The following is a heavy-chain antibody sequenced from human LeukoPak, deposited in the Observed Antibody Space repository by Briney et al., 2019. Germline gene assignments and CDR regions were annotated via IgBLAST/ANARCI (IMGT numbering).Heavy chain of an antibody. CDR3: ARDSAGNDY. CDR1: GFTFSSYS. Sequence: GGSLRLSCADSGFTFSSYSMNWVRQAPGKGLEWVSYISSSSSTIYCADSVKGRFTISRDNAKNSLYLQMNSLRAEDTAVYYCARDSAGNDYWGQGTLVTVSS. J-gene: IGHJ4*02. V-gene: IGHV3-48*04. CDR2: ISSSSSTI. D-gene: IGHD6-13*01.